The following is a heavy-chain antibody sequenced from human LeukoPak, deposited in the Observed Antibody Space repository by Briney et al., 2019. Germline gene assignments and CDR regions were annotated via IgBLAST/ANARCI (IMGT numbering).Heavy chain of an antibody. CDR2: IYYSGST. Sequence: SDTLSLTCTVSGASMTNYYWAWIRQPPGKGLEWIGYIYYSGSTNYNPSLKSRVTISVDTSKNQFSLKLSSVTAADTAVYYCARGTGYNYYWGQGTLVTVSS. V-gene: IGHV4-59*07. CDR1: GASMTNYY. J-gene: IGHJ4*02. CDR3: ARGTGYNYY. D-gene: IGHD5-24*01.